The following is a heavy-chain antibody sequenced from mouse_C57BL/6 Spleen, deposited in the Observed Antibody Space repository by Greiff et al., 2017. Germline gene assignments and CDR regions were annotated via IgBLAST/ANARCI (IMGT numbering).Heavy chain of an antibody. CDR3: ARNSPSYYYGSSHYFDY. CDR2: IWSGGST. J-gene: IGHJ2*01. D-gene: IGHD1-1*01. CDR1: GFSLTSYG. Sequence: QVQLKESGPGLVQPSQSLSITCTVSGFSLTSYGVHWVRPSPGKGLEWLGVIWSGGSTDYNAAFISRLSISKDNSKSQVFFKMNSLEADDTAIYYCARNSPSYYYGSSHYFDYWGQGTTLTVSS. V-gene: IGHV2-2*01.